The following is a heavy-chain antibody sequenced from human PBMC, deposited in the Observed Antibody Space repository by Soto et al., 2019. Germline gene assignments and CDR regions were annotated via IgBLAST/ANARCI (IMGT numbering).Heavy chain of an antibody. D-gene: IGHD2-21*02. J-gene: IGHJ5*02. CDR3: PRNWGDSNWFDP. V-gene: IGHV1-69*02. CDR1: GGTFSSYT. Sequence: QVQLVQSGAEVKKPGSSVKVSCKASGGTFSSYTISWVRQAPGQGLEWMGRIIPILGIANYAQKFQGRVTITADKSTSTAYMELSSLRSEDTAVYYCPRNWGDSNWFDPWGQGTLVTVSS. CDR2: IIPILGIA.